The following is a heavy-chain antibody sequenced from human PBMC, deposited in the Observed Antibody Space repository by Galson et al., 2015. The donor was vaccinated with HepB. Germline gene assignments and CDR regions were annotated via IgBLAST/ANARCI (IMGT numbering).Heavy chain of an antibody. V-gene: IGHV3-30*02. D-gene: IGHD3-10*01. CDR2: IRYDGSNK. Sequence: SLRLSCAASGFTFSSYGMHWVRQAPGKGLEWVAFIRYDGSNKYYADSVKGRFTISRDNSKNTLYLQMNSLRAEDTAVYYCAKGDPYYYGSGSYDGYYYYDMDVWGQGTMVTVSS. CDR3: AKGDPYYYGSGSYDGYYYYDMDV. J-gene: IGHJ6*02. CDR1: GFTFSSYG.